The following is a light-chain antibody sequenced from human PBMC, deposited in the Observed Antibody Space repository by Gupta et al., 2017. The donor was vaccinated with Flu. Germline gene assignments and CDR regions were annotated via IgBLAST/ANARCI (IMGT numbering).Light chain of an antibody. CDR1: QDIDTY. CDR3: QQSYSAPSIT. CDR2: GAS. Sequence: DIQMTQSPSSLSASIGDRVTITCRASQDIDTYLNWYQQTPGKAPYLLIFGASTLQSGAPSRFSGSGSGTVFTLTISSRQPEDFGPYFCQQSYSAPSITFGQGTRLQIK. V-gene: IGKV1-39*01. J-gene: IGKJ5*01.